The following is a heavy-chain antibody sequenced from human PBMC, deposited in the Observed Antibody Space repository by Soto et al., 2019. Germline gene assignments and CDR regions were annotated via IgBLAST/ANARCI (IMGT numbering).Heavy chain of an antibody. J-gene: IGHJ4*02. CDR2: IYFTGAT. D-gene: IGHD5-18*01. Sequence: WTWIRQHPGEGLEWIGHIYFTGATYSNPSLRSRLTMSVDTSKNQFSLKLTSVTAADTATYYCASIPRHGYSYGIDYWGQGTLVTVSS. CDR3: ASIPRHGYSYGIDY. V-gene: IGHV4-31*02.